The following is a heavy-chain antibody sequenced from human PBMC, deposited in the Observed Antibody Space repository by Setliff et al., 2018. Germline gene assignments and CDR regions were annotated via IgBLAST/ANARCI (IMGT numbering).Heavy chain of an antibody. CDR1: GGSISSSSYY. Sequence: SETLSLTCTVSGGSISSSSYYWGWIRQPPGKGLEWIGSIYYSGSTYYNPSLKSRVTISVDTSKNQFSLKLSSVTAADTAVYYCARVSQYSSGWYYYYYYGMDVWGQGTTVTVS. CDR2: IYYSGST. D-gene: IGHD6-19*01. CDR3: ARVSQYSSGWYYYYYYGMDV. V-gene: IGHV4-39*07. J-gene: IGHJ6*02.